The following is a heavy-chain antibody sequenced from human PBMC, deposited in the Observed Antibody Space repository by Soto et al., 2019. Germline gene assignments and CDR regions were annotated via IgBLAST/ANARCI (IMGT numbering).Heavy chain of an antibody. Sequence: ASVKVSCKASGYTFSDYSINWVRQAPGQGLEWMGWMNPKSGHTAHAQKLQGRVTLTRDTSINTVYMELSSLTSGDTAVYFFALRIPDGKIDSRVQATHVTVFS. CDR1: GYTFSDYS. D-gene: IGHD5-12*01. CDR2: MNPKSGHT. V-gene: IGHV1-8*01. CDR3: ALRIPDGKIDS. J-gene: IGHJ4*02.